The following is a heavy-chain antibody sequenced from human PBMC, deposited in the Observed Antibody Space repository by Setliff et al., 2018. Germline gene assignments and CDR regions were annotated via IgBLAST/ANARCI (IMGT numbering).Heavy chain of an antibody. J-gene: IGHJ4*02. D-gene: IGHD6-13*01. CDR2: FDPEDGET. CDR1: GYTLTELS. V-gene: IGHV1-24*01. CDR3: ATGPVLIEGSCWFILDY. Sequence: ASVKVSCKVSGYTLTELSRHWVRQAPGKGLEWMGGFDPEDGETIYAQKFQGRVTMTEDTSTETAYMELSSLRSEDTAVYYCATGPVLIEGSCWFILDYWGQGTLVTVSS.